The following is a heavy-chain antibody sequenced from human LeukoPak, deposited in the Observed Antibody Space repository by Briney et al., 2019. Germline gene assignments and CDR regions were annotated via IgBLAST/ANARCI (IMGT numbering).Heavy chain of an antibody. J-gene: IGHJ5*02. Sequence: GESLKISCKGSGYSFTSYWIGWVRQMPGKGLEWMGIIYPGDSDTRYSPSFQGQVTISADKSISTAYLQWSSLKASDTAMYYCARRGRDGYNSEWFDPWGQGTLVTVSS. CDR3: ARRGRDGYNSEWFDP. V-gene: IGHV5-51*01. CDR1: GYSFTSYW. CDR2: IYPGDSDT. D-gene: IGHD5-24*01.